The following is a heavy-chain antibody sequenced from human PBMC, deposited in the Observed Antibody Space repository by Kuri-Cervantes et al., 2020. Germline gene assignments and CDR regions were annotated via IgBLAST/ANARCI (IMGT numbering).Heavy chain of an antibody. Sequence: SVKVSCKASGYTFTGYAMNWVRQAPGQGLEWMGGIIPIFGTANYAQKFQGRVTITADESTSTAYMELSSLRSEDTAVYYCARVHSGSYGWFDPWGQGTLVTVSS. J-gene: IGHJ5*02. CDR3: ARVHSGSYGWFDP. V-gene: IGHV1-69*13. D-gene: IGHD1-26*01. CDR1: GYTFTGYA. CDR2: IIPIFGTA.